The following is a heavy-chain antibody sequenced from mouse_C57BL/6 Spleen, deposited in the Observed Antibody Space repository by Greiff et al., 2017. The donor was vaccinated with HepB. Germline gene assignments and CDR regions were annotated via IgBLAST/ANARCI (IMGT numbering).Heavy chain of an antibody. Sequence: EVKVVESGGGLVKPGGSLKLSCAASGFTFSDYGMHWVRQAPEKGLEWVAYISSGSSTIYYADTVKGRFTISRDNAKNTLFLQMTSLRSEDTAMYYGARRVGDGGYLDVGGTGTTVTVSS. V-gene: IGHV5-17*01. J-gene: IGHJ1*03. D-gene: IGHD1-2*01. CDR3: ARRVGDGGYLDV. CDR1: GFTFSDYG. CDR2: ISSGSSTI.